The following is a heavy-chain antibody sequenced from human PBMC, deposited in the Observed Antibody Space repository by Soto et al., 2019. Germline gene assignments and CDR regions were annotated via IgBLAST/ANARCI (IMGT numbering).Heavy chain of an antibody. J-gene: IGHJ5*02. D-gene: IGHD3-3*01. V-gene: IGHV3-23*01. CDR2: CSGSGGTT. CDR3: AKVDYFDFWTGSWFDP. Sequence: GGSLRLSCVASGFTFSIYPMSWVRQAPGEGLQWVSTCSGSGGTTYYADSVKGRFSVSRDNSKNTLYLQMKSLRVDDTAVYYCAKVDYFDFWTGSWFDPWGQGTLVTDSS. CDR1: GFTFSIYP.